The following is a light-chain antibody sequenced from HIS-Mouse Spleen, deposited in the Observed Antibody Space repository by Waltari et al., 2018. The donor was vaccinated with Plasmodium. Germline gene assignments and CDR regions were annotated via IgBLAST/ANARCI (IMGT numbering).Light chain of an antibody. CDR1: QSISSY. Sequence: DIQMTQSPSSLSASVGDRVTITCRASQSISSYLNWYQQKPGKAPKPLIYAASSLQSGVPSMFSGSGSGTDFTLTISSLQPEDFATYYCQQSYSTPWTFGQGTKVEIK. J-gene: IGKJ1*01. CDR3: QQSYSTPWT. CDR2: AAS. V-gene: IGKV1-39*01.